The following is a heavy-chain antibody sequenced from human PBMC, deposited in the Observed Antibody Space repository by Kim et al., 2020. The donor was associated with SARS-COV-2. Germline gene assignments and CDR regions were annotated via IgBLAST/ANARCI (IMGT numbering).Heavy chain of an antibody. CDR3: ARHCSGGSCYSLYFDY. CDR2: IYYSGST. J-gene: IGHJ4*02. Sequence: SETLSLTCTVSGGSISSGGYYWSWIRQHPGKGLEWIGYIYYSGSTYYNPSLKSRVTISVDTSKNQFSLKLSSVTAADTAVYYCARHCSGGSCYSLYFDYWGQGTLVTVSS. V-gene: IGHV4-31*03. CDR1: GGSISSGGYY. D-gene: IGHD2-15*01.